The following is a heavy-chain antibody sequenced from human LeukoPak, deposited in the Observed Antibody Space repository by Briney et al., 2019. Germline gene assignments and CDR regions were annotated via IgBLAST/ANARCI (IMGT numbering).Heavy chain of an antibody. CDR1: GFTFSSYA. D-gene: IGHD4-23*01. V-gene: IGHV3-23*01. CDR3: AKDQDFSDTAVGFDY. Sequence: PGGSLRLSCSASGFTFSSYAMNWVRQAPGKGLEWVSTISGSGGSTCYADSVKGRFTISRDNSKNTLFLQMTSLRAEDTATFYCAKDQDFSDTAVGFDYWGQGTLVTVSS. CDR2: ISGSGGST. J-gene: IGHJ4*02.